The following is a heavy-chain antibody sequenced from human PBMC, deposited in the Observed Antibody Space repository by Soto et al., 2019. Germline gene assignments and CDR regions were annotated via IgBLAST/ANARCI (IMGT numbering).Heavy chain of an antibody. CDR2: IYYSGST. Sequence: ETLSLTCTVSGGSISSYYWSWIRQPPGKGLEWIGYIYYSGSTNYNPSLKSRVTVSVDTSKNQFSLKLSSVTAADTAVYYCARCQDSFDDSPLQPWSQGTLVTVSS. CDR3: ARCQDSFDDSPLQP. CDR1: GGSISSYY. J-gene: IGHJ5*02. D-gene: IGHD2-15*01. V-gene: IGHV4-59*01.